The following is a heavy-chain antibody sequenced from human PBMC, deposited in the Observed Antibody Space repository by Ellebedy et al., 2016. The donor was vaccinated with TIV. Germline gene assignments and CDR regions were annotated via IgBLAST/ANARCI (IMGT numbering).Heavy chain of an antibody. CDR3: ARDRKDY. CDR1: GDSVSTDIG. Sequence: SQTLSLTCVISGDSVSTDIGWNWIRQSPSRGLEWLGRTYYRSKWNNDYAVSLKSRITINPDTSKNQFSLQLNSVTPEDTAVYYCARDRKDYWGQGTLVTVSS. CDR2: TYYRSKWNN. V-gene: IGHV6-1*01. J-gene: IGHJ4*02.